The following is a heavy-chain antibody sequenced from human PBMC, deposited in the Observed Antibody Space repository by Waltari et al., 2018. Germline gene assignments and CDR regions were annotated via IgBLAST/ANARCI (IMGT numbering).Heavy chain of an antibody. CDR1: GGSFSGYY. CDR3: ARAWISLILGATSAFDI. D-gene: IGHD1-26*01. CDR2: INHSGST. Sequence: QVQLQQWGEGLLKTSETLSLTCAVYGGSFSGYYWSWNRQPPGKGLEWIGEINHSGSTYYNPSLNSRVTISVDTSKHQFSLKLSSVTAADTAVYYCARAWISLILGATSAFDIWGQGTIVTVS. J-gene: IGHJ3*02. V-gene: IGHV4-34*01.